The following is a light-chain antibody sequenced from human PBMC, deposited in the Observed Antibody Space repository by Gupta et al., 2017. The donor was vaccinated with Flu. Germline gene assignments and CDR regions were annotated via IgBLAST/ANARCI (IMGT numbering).Light chain of an antibody. CDR1: QSISIY. Sequence: GDRVTITCRASQSISIYLAWYQQKPGKIPTLLIYGASTLQSGVPSRFSGSGSGTDFTLTISSLQPDDVATYYCQKYNSAPQTFGQGTKVEIK. CDR2: GAS. CDR3: QKYNSAPQT. V-gene: IGKV1-27*01. J-gene: IGKJ1*01.